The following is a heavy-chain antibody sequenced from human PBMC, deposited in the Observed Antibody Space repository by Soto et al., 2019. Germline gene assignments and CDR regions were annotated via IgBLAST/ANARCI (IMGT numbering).Heavy chain of an antibody. V-gene: IGHV1-69*01. Sequence: QVQLVQSGAEVKKPGSSVKVSCKASGGTFSSYRINWVRQAPGQGLEWVGGIVPIYRTADYAQKFQGRVTITADESARISYMVLRSLKSQDTGVYYCVRDSGAKLSSSWGQGTLVTVSS. J-gene: IGHJ4*02. D-gene: IGHD6-13*01. CDR2: IVPIYRTA. CDR3: VRDSGAKLSSS. CDR1: GGTFSSYR.